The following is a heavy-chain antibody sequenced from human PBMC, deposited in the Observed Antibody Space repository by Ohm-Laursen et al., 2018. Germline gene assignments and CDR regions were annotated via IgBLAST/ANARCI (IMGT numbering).Heavy chain of an antibody. J-gene: IGHJ6*02. CDR1: GYTFTGYY. V-gene: IGHV1-8*02. CDR3: ARARGNWKRDYYYAMDV. Sequence: SVKVSCKASGYTFTGYYMHWVRQAPGQGLEWMGWMNPNSGNTGYVQKFQGRVTMTRNTSISTAYMELSSLRSEDTAVYYCARARGNWKRDYYYAMDVWGQGTTVTVSS. D-gene: IGHD1-1*01. CDR2: MNPNSGNT.